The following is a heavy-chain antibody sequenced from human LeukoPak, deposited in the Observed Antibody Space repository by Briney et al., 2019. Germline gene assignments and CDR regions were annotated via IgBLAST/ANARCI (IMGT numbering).Heavy chain of an antibody. CDR1: GFRFTKFW. D-gene: IGHD2-15*01. CDR3: ARGAEGYCSGGSCYGCYFDY. CDR2: INWNGGST. Sequence: GGSLRLSCATSGFRFTKFWMSWVRQAPGKGLEWVSGINWNGGSTGYADSVKGRFTISRDNAKNSLYLQMNSLRAEDTALYYCARGAEGYCSGGSCYGCYFDYWGQGTLVTVSS. J-gene: IGHJ4*02. V-gene: IGHV3-20*04.